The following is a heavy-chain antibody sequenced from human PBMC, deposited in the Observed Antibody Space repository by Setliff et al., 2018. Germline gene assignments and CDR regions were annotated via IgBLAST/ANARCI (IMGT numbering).Heavy chain of an antibody. CDR3: ARGESSGWYVVDY. Sequence: ASVKVSCKASGYTFTSYAMHWVRQAPGQRLEWMGWINAGNGNTKYSQEFQGRVTITRDTSASTAYMELSSLRSEDTAVYYCARGESSGWYVVDYWGQGTLVTVSS. CDR2: INAGNGNT. J-gene: IGHJ4*02. D-gene: IGHD6-19*01. CDR1: GYTFTSYA. V-gene: IGHV1-3*01.